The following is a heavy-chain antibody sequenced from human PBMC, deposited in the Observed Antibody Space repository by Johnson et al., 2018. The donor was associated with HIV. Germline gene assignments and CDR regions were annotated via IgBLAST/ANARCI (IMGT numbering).Heavy chain of an antibody. D-gene: IGHD5-12*01. V-gene: IGHV3-23*04. CDR1: GFIFDDYD. CDR3: AKDLATANLYDAFDI. Sequence: VQLVESGGGVVRPGGSLRLSCAGSGFIFDDYDMTWVRQAPGKGLEWVSGIGASGITTYYADSVKGRFTISRDNSKNTLYLQMNSLRAEDTAVYYCAKDLATANLYDAFDIWGQGTMVTVSS. J-gene: IGHJ3*02. CDR2: IGASGITT.